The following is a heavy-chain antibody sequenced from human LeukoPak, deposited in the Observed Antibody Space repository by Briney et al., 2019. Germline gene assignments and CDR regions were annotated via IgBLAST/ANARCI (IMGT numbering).Heavy chain of an antibody. V-gene: IGHV1-46*01. J-gene: IGHJ4*02. CDR2: INPSGGST. Sequence: ASVKVSCKVSGYTLTELSMHWVRQAPGQGLEWMGIINPSGGSTNSAQKFQGRVTMTRDTSTSTVYMEVSSLRSEDTAVYYCARGSTVIMLDYWGQGTLVTVSS. CDR1: GYTLTELS. CDR3: ARGSTVIMLDY. D-gene: IGHD4-11*01.